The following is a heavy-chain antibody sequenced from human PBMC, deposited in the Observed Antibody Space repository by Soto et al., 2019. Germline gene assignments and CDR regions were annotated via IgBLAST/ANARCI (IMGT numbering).Heavy chain of an antibody. CDR1: GFTFSSYA. J-gene: IGHJ5*02. CDR3: ARGGYCSGGSCYLDNWFDP. CDR2: ISSNGGST. D-gene: IGHD2-15*01. V-gene: IGHV3-64*01. Sequence: EVQLVESGGGLVQPGGSLRLSCAASGFTFSSYAMHWVRQAPGKGLAYVSAISSNGGSTYYANSVKGRFTISRDNSKNTLYLQMGSLRAEDMAVYYCARGGYCSGGSCYLDNWFDPWGQGTPVTVSS.